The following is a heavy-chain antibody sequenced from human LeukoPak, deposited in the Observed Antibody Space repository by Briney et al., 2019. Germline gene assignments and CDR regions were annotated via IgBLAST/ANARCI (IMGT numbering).Heavy chain of an antibody. CDR2: INPDSGGT. CDR3: ARGPSDSSSSYYFDY. J-gene: IGHJ4*02. Sequence: ASVKVSCKASGYTFTGYYMHWVRQAPGQGLEWMGWINPDSGGTNYAQKFQGRVTITRDMSTSTAYMELSSLRSEDTAVYYCARGPSDSSSSYYFDYWGQGTLVTVSS. V-gene: IGHV1-2*02. CDR1: GYTFTGYY. D-gene: IGHD6-13*01.